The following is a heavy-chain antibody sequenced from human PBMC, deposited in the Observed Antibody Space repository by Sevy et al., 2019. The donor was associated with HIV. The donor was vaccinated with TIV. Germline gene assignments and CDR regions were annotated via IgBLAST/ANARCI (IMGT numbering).Heavy chain of an antibody. J-gene: IGHJ3*02. CDR2: ISYDGSNK. Sequence: GGSLRLSCAASGFTFSSYAMHWVRQAPGKGLEWVAVISYDGSNKYYADSVKGRFTISRDNSKNTLYLQMNSLRAEDTAVYYCARDEGIAAAGTSYALDAFDIWGQGTMVTVSS. CDR1: GFTFSSYA. CDR3: ARDEGIAAAGTSYALDAFDI. D-gene: IGHD6-13*01. V-gene: IGHV3-30-3*01.